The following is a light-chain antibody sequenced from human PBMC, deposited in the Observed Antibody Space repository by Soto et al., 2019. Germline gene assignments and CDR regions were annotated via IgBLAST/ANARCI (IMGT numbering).Light chain of an antibody. CDR2: LESSGRY. V-gene: IGLV4-60*02. CDR3: ESWDTDTRV. J-gene: IGLJ3*02. CDR1: SRHSTYI. Sequence: QPVLTQSSAASASLGSSAKVTCTLSSRHSTYIIAWHQQQPGQPPRYLMKLESSGRYNQESGVPDRFSGSSSGADRYLTNSNLQFDDEGNYSCESWDTDTRVFGGGTKRTVL.